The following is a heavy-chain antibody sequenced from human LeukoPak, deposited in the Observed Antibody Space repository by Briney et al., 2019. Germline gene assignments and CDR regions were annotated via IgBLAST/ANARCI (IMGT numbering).Heavy chain of an antibody. Sequence: GESLKISCKGSGYSFTTYWISWVRQMPGKGLEWMGRIDPSDSYTNYSPSFQGHVTISADKSFSTAYLQWASLKASDTAMYYCARHAKAYGSSCDYWGQGTLVTVSS. CDR1: GYSFTTYW. D-gene: IGHD6-13*01. CDR2: IDPSDSYT. J-gene: IGHJ4*02. CDR3: ARHAKAYGSSCDY. V-gene: IGHV5-10-1*01.